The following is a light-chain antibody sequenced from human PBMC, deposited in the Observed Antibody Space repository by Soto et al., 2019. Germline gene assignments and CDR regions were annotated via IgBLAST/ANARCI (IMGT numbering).Light chain of an antibody. V-gene: IGLV2-14*01. CDR3: TSYTITHIPVI. Sequence: QSALTQPASVSGSPGQSITISCTGTSSDVGGYNYVSWYQQHPGKAPKLMIYEVSHRPSGVSNRFSGSKSANTASLTITGLQPEDEASYYCTSYTITHIPVIFGGGTQLTVL. J-gene: IGLJ2*01. CDR1: SSDVGGYNY. CDR2: EVS.